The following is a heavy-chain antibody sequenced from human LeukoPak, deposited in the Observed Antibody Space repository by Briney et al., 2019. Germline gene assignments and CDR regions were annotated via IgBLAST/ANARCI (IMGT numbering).Heavy chain of an antibody. CDR3: ARDAPHDSAIDY. D-gene: IGHD2-15*01. V-gene: IGHV1-69*13. Sequence: SVKVSCKASGYTFTSYHMHWVRQAPGQGLEWMGGIIPIFGTANYAQKFQGRVTITADESTSTAYMELSSLRSEDTAVYYCARDAPHDSAIDYWGQGTLVTVSS. J-gene: IGHJ4*02. CDR2: IIPIFGTA. CDR1: GYTFTSYH.